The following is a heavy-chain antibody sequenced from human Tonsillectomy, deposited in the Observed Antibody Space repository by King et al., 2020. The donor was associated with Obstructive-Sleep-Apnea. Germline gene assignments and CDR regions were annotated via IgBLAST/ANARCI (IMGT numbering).Heavy chain of an antibody. CDR3: ARDKVYYDSSGPSRYFDL. V-gene: IGHV3-23*04. D-gene: IGHD3-22*01. J-gene: IGHJ2*01. CDR1: GFTFSIHA. Sequence: VQLVESGGGLVQPGGSLRLSCAASGFTFSIHAMSWVRQAPGKGLEWVTAITGSGGSTYYADSVKGRFTISRDNSKNTLYVQMNSLRADETAVYYCARDKVYYDSSGPSRYFDLWGRGTLVTVSS. CDR2: ITGSGGST.